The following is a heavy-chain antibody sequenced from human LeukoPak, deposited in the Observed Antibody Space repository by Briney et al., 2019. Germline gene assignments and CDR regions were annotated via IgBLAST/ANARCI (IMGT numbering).Heavy chain of an antibody. CDR3: VRDAGTRLKYSYGYGDY. J-gene: IGHJ4*02. V-gene: IGHV3-30*04. CDR1: RFTFSSYA. D-gene: IGHD5-18*01. CDR2: ISYDGSNK. Sequence: PGRSLRLSCAASRFTFSSYAMYWVRQAPGKGLEWVALISYDGSNKDYADSVKGRFTISRDNSKNTLYLLMNSLRAEDTAVYYCVRDAGTRLKYSYGYGDYWGQGILVTVSS.